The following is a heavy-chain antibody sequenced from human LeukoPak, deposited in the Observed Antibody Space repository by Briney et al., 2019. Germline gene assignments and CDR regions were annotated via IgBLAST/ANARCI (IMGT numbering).Heavy chain of an antibody. CDR1: GGSISSSNW. D-gene: IGHD6-13*01. V-gene: IGHV4-4*02. J-gene: IGHJ4*02. Sequence: PSETLSLTCAVSGGSISSSNWWSWVRQPPGEGLEWIGEIYHSGSTNYNPSLKSRVTISVDKSKNQFSLKPSSVTAADTAVYYCARAGSSSWSGFDYWGQGTLVTVSS. CDR3: ARAGSSSWSGFDY. CDR2: IYHSGST.